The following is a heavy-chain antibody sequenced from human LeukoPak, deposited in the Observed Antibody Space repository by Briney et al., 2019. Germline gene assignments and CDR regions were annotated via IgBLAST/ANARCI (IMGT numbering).Heavy chain of an antibody. Sequence: PGGSLRLSCAASGFTFSSYSMSWVRQAPGKGLEWVSSISSSSSYIYYADSVKGRFTISRDNAKNSLYLQMNSLRAEDTAVYYCARGGRDTIFGVVTPSPFDYWGQGTLVTVSS. CDR1: GFTFSSYS. CDR2: ISSSSSYI. J-gene: IGHJ4*02. V-gene: IGHV3-21*01. D-gene: IGHD3-3*01. CDR3: ARGGRDTIFGVVTPSPFDY.